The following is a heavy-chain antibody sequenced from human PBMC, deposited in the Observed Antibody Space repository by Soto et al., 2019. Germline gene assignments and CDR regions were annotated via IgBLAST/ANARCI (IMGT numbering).Heavy chain of an antibody. CDR3: ARLSRPNYYDTSGFFKDNWFDP. D-gene: IGHD3-22*01. V-gene: IGHV1-69*01. CDR2: IIPIVETP. J-gene: IGHJ5*02. CDR1: GGTFNSYD. Sequence: QVQLVQSGAEVKQPGSSMKVSCKASGGTFNSYDLNWVRQAPGQGLEWMGGIIPIVETPKYAQKFQGRVTITADESTNTVYMELSSLRSEDTAMYYCARLSRPNYYDTSGFFKDNWFDPWGQGTLVTVSS.